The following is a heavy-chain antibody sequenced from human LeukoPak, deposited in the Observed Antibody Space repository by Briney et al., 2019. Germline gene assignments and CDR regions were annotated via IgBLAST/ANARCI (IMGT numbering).Heavy chain of an antibody. CDR2: ISSSRSPI. D-gene: IGHD2-2*01. Sequence: PGGSLRLSCAVSGFTFSSYSMKWVRQAPGKGRVWVPYISSSRSPIHYADSVKGRFTISRDNDKNSLYLQMNSLKAEDTAVYYCASGAPRDRYCSSTSCPAPWGQGTLVTVSS. V-gene: IGHV3-48*01. CDR3: ASGAPRDRYCSSTSCPAP. J-gene: IGHJ5*02. CDR1: GFTFSSYS.